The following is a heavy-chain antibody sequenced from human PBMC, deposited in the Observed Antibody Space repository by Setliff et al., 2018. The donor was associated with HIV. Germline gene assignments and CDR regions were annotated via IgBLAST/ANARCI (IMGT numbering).Heavy chain of an antibody. V-gene: IGHV3-15*01. Sequence: GGSLRLSCAASGFTFNNAWMTWVRQAPGKGLEWVGHIKSKTDGSYAYYADSVKGRFTMSRDNSKNTVSLEMNSLRVEDTGVYYCAKGRRPVDLVSTSIRYYFYMGVWGKGTTVTVSS. CDR2: IKSKTDGSYA. D-gene: IGHD5-12*01. J-gene: IGHJ6*03. CDR3: AKGRRPVDLVSTSIRYYFYMGV. CDR1: GFTFNNAW.